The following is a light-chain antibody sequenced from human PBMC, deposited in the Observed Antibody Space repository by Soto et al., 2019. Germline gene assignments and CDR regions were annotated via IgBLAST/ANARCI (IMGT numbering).Light chain of an antibody. CDR3: QQANSFPLT. CDR2: EAS. CDR1: QGVNAW. J-gene: IGKJ4*01. V-gene: IGKV1-12*01. Sequence: DTQMTQSPSSVSASVGDRVTITCRASQGVNAWLAWYQKKPGKAPELLIYEASTLHSGVPSRFSGSGSGTDFTLTISSLQPEDFATYYCQQANSFPLTVGGGTKVEFQ.